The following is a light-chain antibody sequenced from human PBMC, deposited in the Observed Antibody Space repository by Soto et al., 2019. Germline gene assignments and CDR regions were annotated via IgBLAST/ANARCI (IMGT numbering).Light chain of an antibody. J-gene: IGLJ2*01. V-gene: IGLV2-14*01. Sequence: QSALTQPASVSGSPGQSITISCTGTISDVGGYNYVSWYQQHPGKAPKLMIYDVSNRPSGVSNRFSGAKSGNTASLTISGLQADDEAHYYGSSYTSSSTLMVVGGGTKLTVL. CDR3: SSYTSSSTLMV. CDR1: ISDVGGYNY. CDR2: DVS.